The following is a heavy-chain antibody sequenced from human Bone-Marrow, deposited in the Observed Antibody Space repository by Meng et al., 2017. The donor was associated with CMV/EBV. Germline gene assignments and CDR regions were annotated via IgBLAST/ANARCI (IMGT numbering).Heavy chain of an antibody. CDR3: ARGVGATTAWFDP. CDR1: GVRCDDYG. V-gene: IGHV3-20*01. CDR2: INWNGGST. Sequence: AAFGVRCDDYGMGWVRQAPGKGLEWVSGINWNGGSTGYADSVKGRFTISRDNAKNSLYLQMNSLRAEDTALYHCARGVGATTAWFDPWGQGTLVTVSS. J-gene: IGHJ5*02. D-gene: IGHD1-26*01.